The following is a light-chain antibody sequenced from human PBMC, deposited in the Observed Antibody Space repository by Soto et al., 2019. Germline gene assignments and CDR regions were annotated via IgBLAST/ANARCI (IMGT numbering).Light chain of an antibody. CDR3: AAWDDSLNGYV. J-gene: IGLJ1*01. CDR2: SNN. Sequence: QSVLAQRRSGSETPGQRVTISCSGSSSNIGSNTVNWYQQLPGTAPKLLIYSNNQRPSGVPDRFSGSKSGTSASLAISGLQSEDEADYYCAAWDDSLNGYVFGTGTKVTVL. V-gene: IGLV1-44*01. CDR1: SSNIGSNT.